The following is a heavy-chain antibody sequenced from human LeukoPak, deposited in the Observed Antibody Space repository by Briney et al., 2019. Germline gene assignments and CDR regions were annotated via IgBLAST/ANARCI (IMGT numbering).Heavy chain of an antibody. CDR2: INHSGST. D-gene: IGHD4-17*01. CDR3: ASSPNYGDYGRTTDY. CDR1: GGSFSGYY. J-gene: IGHJ4*02. Sequence: PSETLSLTCAVYGGSFSGYYWSWIRQPPGKGLEWIGEINHSGSTNYNPSLKSRVTISVDTSKNQFSLKLSSVTAADTAVYYCASSPNYGDYGRTTDYWGQGTLVTVSS. V-gene: IGHV4-34*01.